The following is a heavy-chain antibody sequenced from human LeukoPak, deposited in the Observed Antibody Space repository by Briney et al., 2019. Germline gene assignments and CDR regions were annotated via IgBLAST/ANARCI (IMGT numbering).Heavy chain of an antibody. CDR3: ARGGRGGGSHNHFDY. V-gene: IGHV4-34*01. J-gene: IGHJ4*02. D-gene: IGHD2-15*01. CDR2: INHSGST. Sequence: PSETLSLTCAVYGGSFSGYYWSWIRQPPGKGLEWIGEINHSGSTNYNPSLKSRVTISVDTSKNQFSLKLSSVTAADTPVYYCARGGRGGGSHNHFDYWGQGTLVTVSS. CDR1: GGSFSGYY.